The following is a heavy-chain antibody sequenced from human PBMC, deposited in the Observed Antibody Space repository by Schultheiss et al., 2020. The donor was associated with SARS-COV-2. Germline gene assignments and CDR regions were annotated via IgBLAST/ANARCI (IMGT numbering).Heavy chain of an antibody. D-gene: IGHD3-3*01. V-gene: IGHV1-58*02. Sequence: SVKVSCKASGFTFTSSAMQWVRQARGQRLEWIGWIVVGSGNTNYAQKFQGRVTMTRNTSISTAYMELSSLRSEDTAVYYCARGAGFWSGYSYYYYGMDVWGQGTTVTVSS. CDR2: IVVGSGNT. CDR1: GFTFTSSA. J-gene: IGHJ6*02. CDR3: ARGAGFWSGYSYYYYGMDV.